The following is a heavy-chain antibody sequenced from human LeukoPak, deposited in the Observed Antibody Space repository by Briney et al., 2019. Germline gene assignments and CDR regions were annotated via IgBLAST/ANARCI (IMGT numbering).Heavy chain of an antibody. CDR3: ASGHQRHGYTYFDY. CDR1: GGPISSYY. CDR2: IYYTGST. J-gene: IGHJ4*02. Sequence: SETLSLTCTVSGGPISSYYWIWIRQPPGKGLEWIGYIYYTGSTNYNPSLKSRVTISVDTSKNQFSLKLSSVTAADTAMYYCASGHQRHGYTYFDYWGQGTLVTVSS. V-gene: IGHV4-59*01. D-gene: IGHD5-24*01.